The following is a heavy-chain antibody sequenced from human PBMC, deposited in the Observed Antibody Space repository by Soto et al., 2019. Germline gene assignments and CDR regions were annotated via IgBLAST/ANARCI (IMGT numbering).Heavy chain of an antibody. D-gene: IGHD2-15*01. CDR3: ARGGLGYCSGGSCYSAELSRYYYGMDV. J-gene: IGHJ6*02. CDR1: GGSISSGGYY. CDR2: IYYSGST. V-gene: IGHV4-31*03. Sequence: QVQLQESGPGLVKPSQTLSLTCTVSGGSISSGGYYWSWIRQHPGKGLEWIGYIYYSGSTYYNPSLKSRVTISVDTSTNQFSLKLSSVTAADTAVYYCARGGLGYCSGGSCYSAELSRYYYGMDVWGQGTTVTVSS.